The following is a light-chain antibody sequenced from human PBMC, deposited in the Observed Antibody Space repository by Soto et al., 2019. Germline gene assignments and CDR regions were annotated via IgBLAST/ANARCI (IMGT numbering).Light chain of an antibody. CDR1: SSDVGGYNY. CDR3: SSYTSSSTLV. V-gene: IGLV2-8*01. Sequence: QSALTQPPSASGSPGQSVAISCTGTSSDVGGYNYVSWYQQHPGKAPKLMIYEVTKRPSGVPDRFPGSKSGNTASLTISGLQAEDEADYYCSSYTSSSTLVFGTGTKLTVL. CDR2: EVT. J-gene: IGLJ1*01.